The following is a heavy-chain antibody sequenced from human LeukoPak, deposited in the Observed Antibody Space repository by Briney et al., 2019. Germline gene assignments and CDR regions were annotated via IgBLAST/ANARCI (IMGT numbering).Heavy chain of an antibody. CDR2: IYSGGRA. V-gene: IGHV3-66*01. Sequence: GGSLRFSCAASGFTVSRNYMSWVRQAPGKGLEWVSVIYSGGRAYYADSVKGRFTISRDNSKNTLYLQMNRLRAEDTAVYYCARAGPSSSWHQFDYWGQGTLVTVSS. CDR3: ARAGPSSSWHQFDY. CDR1: GFTVSRNY. D-gene: IGHD6-13*01. J-gene: IGHJ4*02.